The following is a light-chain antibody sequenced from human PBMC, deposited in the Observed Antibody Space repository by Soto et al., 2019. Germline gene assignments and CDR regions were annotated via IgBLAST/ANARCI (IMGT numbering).Light chain of an antibody. CDR2: AAS. Sequence: IQLTQSPSSLSASVGDRVTITCRASQGISSYLAWYQQKPGKAPKLLIYAASTLQSGVPSRFSGSGSGTDFTLTISSLQPEDFATYYCQQLNSYPSVTFGGGTKVEIK. CDR1: QGISSY. CDR3: QQLNSYPSVT. V-gene: IGKV1-9*01. J-gene: IGKJ4*01.